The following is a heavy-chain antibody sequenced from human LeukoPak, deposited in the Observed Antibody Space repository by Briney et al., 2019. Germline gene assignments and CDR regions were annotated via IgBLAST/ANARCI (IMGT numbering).Heavy chain of an antibody. J-gene: IGHJ5*02. CDR3: ARGDYYGSGSYYNSFDP. Sequence: SETLSLTCTVSGGSISSYYWSWIRQPPGKGLEWIGYIYYSGSTNYNPSLKSRVTISVDTSKNQFSLKLSSVTAADTAVYYCARGDYYGSGSYYNSFDPWGQGTLVTVSS. CDR2: IYYSGST. CDR1: GGSISSYY. V-gene: IGHV4-59*01. D-gene: IGHD3-10*01.